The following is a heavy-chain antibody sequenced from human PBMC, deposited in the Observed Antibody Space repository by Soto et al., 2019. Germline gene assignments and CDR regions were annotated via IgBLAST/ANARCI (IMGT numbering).Heavy chain of an antibody. D-gene: IGHD3-10*01. CDR3: ARPGYYGSGSYYNCWFDP. CDR1: GGSISSSSYY. V-gene: IGHV4-39*01. J-gene: IGHJ5*02. CDR2: IYYSGST. Sequence: QLQLQESGPGLVKPSETLSLTCTVSGGSISSSSYYWGWIRQPPGKGLEWIGSIYYSGSTYYNPSLKSRVTISVDTSKNQFSLKLSSVTAADTAVYYCARPGYYGSGSYYNCWFDPWGQGTLVTVSS.